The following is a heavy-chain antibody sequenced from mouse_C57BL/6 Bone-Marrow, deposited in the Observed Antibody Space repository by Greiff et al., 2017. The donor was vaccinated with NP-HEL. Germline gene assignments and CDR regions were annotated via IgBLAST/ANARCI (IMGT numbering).Heavy chain of an antibody. J-gene: IGHJ3*01. V-gene: IGHV1-53*01. D-gene: IGHD1-1*01. Sequence: QVQLQQPGTELVKPGASVKLSCKASGYTFTGYWMHWVKQRPGQGLEWIGNINPSNGGTNYNEKFKSKATLTVDKSSSTAYMQLSSLTSEDSAVYYCARRSYYGSSYPAWFAYWGQGTLVTVSA. CDR2: INPSNGGT. CDR1: GYTFTGYW. CDR3: ARRSYYGSSYPAWFAY.